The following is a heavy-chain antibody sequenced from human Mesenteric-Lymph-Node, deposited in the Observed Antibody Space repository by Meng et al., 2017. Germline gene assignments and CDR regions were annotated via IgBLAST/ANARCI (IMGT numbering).Heavy chain of an antibody. CDR2: IKSNGDGGTT. Sequence: VQLVESGGGFVNHGVSLRLSCAVSGITFKDAWMSWVRQAPGKGLEWVGRIKSNGDGGTTDYAAPVKGRFTISRDDSKNTLFLQMDSLKTEDTAVYYCTPDPWGYWGQGTLVTVSS. J-gene: IGHJ4*02. CDR3: TPDPWGY. CDR1: GITFKDAW. V-gene: IGHV3-15*01. D-gene: IGHD3-16*01.